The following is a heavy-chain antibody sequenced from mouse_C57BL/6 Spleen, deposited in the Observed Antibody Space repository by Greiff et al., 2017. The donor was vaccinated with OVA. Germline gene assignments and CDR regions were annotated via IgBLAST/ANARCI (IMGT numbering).Heavy chain of an antibody. CDR1: GYTFNSYW. CDR3: AKGGYNGFDD. CDR2: IYPGSGST. Sequence: QVQLQQPGAELVKPGASVKMSCKASGYTFNSYWITWVKQRPGQGLEWIGDIYPGSGSTYYTEKFKSKVTLTVDTSSSTAYMQLSSLTSEDSAVSSCAKGGYNGFDDWGQGTTLTVSS. V-gene: IGHV1-55*01. J-gene: IGHJ2*01. D-gene: IGHD1-1*01.